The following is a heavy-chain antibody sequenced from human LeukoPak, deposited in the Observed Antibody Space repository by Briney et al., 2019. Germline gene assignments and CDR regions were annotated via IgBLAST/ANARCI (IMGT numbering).Heavy chain of an antibody. Sequence: SETLSLTCTVSGGSISSYYWSWIRQPPGKGLEWIGYIYTSGSTNYNPPLKSRVTISVDTSKNQFSLKLSSVTAADTAVYYCARHMDSSSSSAFDIWGQGTMVTVSS. D-gene: IGHD6-6*01. J-gene: IGHJ3*02. CDR2: IYTSGST. CDR3: ARHMDSSSSSAFDI. CDR1: GGSISSYY. V-gene: IGHV4-4*09.